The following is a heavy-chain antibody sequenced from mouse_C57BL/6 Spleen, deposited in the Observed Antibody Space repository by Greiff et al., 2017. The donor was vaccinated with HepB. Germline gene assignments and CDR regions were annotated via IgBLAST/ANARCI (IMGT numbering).Heavy chain of an antibody. D-gene: IGHD1-1*01. Sequence: EVQLQQSGAELVRPGSSVKMSCKTSGYTFTSYGINWVKQRPGQGLEWIGYIYTGNGYTEYNEKFKGKATLTSDRSSSTAYMQLSSLTSEDSAIYVCERKDYGSSFDYWGQGTTLTVSS. V-gene: IGHV1-58*01. CDR3: ERKDYGSSFDY. CDR2: IYTGNGYT. J-gene: IGHJ2*01. CDR1: GYTFTSYG.